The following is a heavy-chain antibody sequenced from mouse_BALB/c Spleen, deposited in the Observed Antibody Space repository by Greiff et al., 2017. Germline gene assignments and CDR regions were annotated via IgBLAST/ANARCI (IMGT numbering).Heavy chain of an antibody. CDR2: IDPANGNT. CDR3: ALDSSGPYYDAMDY. CDR1: GFNIKDTY. J-gene: IGHJ4*01. D-gene: IGHD3-2*01. V-gene: IGHV14-3*02. Sequence: VQLQQSGAELVKPGASVKLSCTASGFNIKDTYMHWVKQRPEQGLEWIGRIDPANGNTKYDPKFQGKATITADTSSNTAYLQLSSLTSEDTAVYYCALDSSGPYYDAMDYWGQGTSVTVSS.